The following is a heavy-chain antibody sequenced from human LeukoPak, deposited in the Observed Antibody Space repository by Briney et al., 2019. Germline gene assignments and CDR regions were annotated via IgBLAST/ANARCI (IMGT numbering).Heavy chain of an antibody. CDR1: GGSFSGYY. J-gene: IGHJ4*02. V-gene: IGHV4-34*01. D-gene: IGHD5-12*01. Sequence: SETLSLTCAVYGGSFSGYYWSWIRQPPGKGLEGIGEINHSGSTNYNPSLKSRVTISVDTSKNQFSLKLSSVTAADTAVYYCARERWLHAYPRVYFDYWGQGTLVTVSS. CDR3: ARERWLHAYPRVYFDY. CDR2: INHSGST.